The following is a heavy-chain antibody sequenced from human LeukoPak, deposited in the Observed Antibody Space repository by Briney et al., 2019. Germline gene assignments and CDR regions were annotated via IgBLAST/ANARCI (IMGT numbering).Heavy chain of an antibody. CDR2: ISYDGSNK. CDR3: VRGDLYDILTGGYFDY. J-gene: IGHJ4*02. D-gene: IGHD3-9*01. Sequence: PGGSLRLSCAASGFTFSSYGMHWVRQAPGKGLEWVAVISYDGSNKYYGDSVKGRFTISRDNSKNTLYLQMNSLRAEDTAVYYCVRGDLYDILTGGYFDYWGQGTLVTVSS. CDR1: GFTFSSYG. V-gene: IGHV3-30*03.